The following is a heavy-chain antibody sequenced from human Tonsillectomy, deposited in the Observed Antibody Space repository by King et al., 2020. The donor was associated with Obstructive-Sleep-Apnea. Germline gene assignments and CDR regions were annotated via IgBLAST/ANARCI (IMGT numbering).Heavy chain of an antibody. V-gene: IGHV4-31*03. Sequence: VQLQESGPGLVKPSQTLSLTCTVSGGSITSIGYYWNWIRQHPGKGLEWIGYIYYNGSTNYNPSLKSRVIISIDTSKSQFSLKLRSVTAADTAVYYCARDLRVPTRFSSGDPYYYYGLDVWGQGTTVTVSS. CDR1: GGSITSIGYY. D-gene: IGHD1-26*01. J-gene: IGHJ6*02. CDR2: IYYNGST. CDR3: ARDLRVPTRFSSGDPYYYYGLDV.